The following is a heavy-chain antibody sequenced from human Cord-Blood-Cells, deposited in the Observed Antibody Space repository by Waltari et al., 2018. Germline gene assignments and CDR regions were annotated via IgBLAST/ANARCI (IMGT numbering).Heavy chain of an antibody. J-gene: IGHJ4*02. CDR1: GFTISSYA. Sequence: EVQLVESGGGLVQPGGSLRLSCAASGFTISSYAMSWVRQAPGKRLEWFSAISGIGGSTYYADSVKGRFTISRDNSKNTLYLQMNILRAEDTAVYYCAKDVRGGTGYWGQGTLVTVSS. CDR3: AKDVRGGTGY. D-gene: IGHD2-15*01. V-gene: IGHV3-23*04. CDR2: ISGIGGST.